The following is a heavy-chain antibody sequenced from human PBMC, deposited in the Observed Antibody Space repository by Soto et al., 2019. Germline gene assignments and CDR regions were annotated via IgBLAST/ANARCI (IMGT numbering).Heavy chain of an antibody. CDR1: GFTFSSYG. Sequence: PGGSLRLSCAASGFTFSSYGMHWVRQAPGKGLEWVAVISYDGSNKYYADSVKGRFTISRDNSKNTLYLQMNSLRAEDTAVYYCAKVPRIAAAGTFYYGMDVWGQGTTVTVSS. V-gene: IGHV3-30*18. CDR2: ISYDGSNK. J-gene: IGHJ6*02. CDR3: AKVPRIAAAGTFYYGMDV. D-gene: IGHD6-13*01.